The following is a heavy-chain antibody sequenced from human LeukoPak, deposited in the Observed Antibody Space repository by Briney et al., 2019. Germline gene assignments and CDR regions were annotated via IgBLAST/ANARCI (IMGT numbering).Heavy chain of an antibody. Sequence: GGSLRLSCAASGFTVSSNYMSWVRQAPGKGLEWVSVIYSGGSTYYADSVKGRFTISRDNSKNTLYLQMNSLRAEDTAVYYCARGGSALRFLEWLPDYWGQGTLVTVSS. CDR3: ARGGSALRFLEWLPDY. J-gene: IGHJ4*02. D-gene: IGHD3-3*01. CDR2: IYSGGST. V-gene: IGHV3-53*01. CDR1: GFTVSSNY.